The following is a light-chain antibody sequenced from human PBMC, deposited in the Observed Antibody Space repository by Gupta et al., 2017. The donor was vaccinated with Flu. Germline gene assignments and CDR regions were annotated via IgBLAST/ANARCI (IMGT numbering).Light chain of an antibody. Sequence: PGETATLSCRASESVNKDLAWHQQKAGQAPRLLIYDASNRATGTPARFSGSGSGTDFTLTISSLEPEDFAVYYWQQRINWPDTFGQGTKL. J-gene: IGKJ2*01. CDR2: DAS. CDR3: QQRINWPDT. V-gene: IGKV3-11*01. CDR1: ESVNKD.